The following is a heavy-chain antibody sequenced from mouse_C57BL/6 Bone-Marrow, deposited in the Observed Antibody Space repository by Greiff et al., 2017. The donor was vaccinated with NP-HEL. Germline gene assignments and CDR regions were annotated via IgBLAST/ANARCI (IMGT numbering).Heavy chain of an antibody. Sequence: EVKVVESGPELVKPGASVKMSCKASGYTFTDYNMHWVKQSHGKSLEWIGYINPNNGGTSYNQKFKGKATLTVNKSSSTAYMELRSLTSEDSAVYYCARNYGNSYYFDYWGQGTTLTVSS. V-gene: IGHV1-22*01. J-gene: IGHJ2*01. CDR1: GYTFTDYN. D-gene: IGHD2-1*01. CDR3: ARNYGNSYYFDY. CDR2: INPNNGGT.